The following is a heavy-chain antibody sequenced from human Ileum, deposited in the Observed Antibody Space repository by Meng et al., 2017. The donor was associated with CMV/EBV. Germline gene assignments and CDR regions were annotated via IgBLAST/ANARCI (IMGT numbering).Heavy chain of an antibody. D-gene: IGHD1-1*01. CDR3: ARGMHNSWNWDY. CDR1: GYIFTSYG. CDR2: INTYNGDT. J-gene: IGHJ4*02. Sequence: QVQLVQSGAEGKKPGASLKVSCKASGYIFTSYGMHWVRQAPRQRLEWMGWINTYNGDTGYPQKFQGRVTITRDTSANTVYMDLSSLRSEDTSVYYCARGMHNSWNWDYLGQGTLVTVSS. V-gene: IGHV1-3*04.